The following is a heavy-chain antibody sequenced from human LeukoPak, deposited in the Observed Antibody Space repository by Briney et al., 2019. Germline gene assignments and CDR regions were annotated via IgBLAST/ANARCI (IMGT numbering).Heavy chain of an antibody. D-gene: IGHD4-11*01. CDR2: IKQDGTEK. J-gene: IGHJ4*02. V-gene: IGHV3-7*03. Sequence: GGSLRLSCAASGFTFSSHWMSWFRQAPGKGLEWVASIKQDGTEKHYVDSVKGRFTISKDNAKNSLYLQMNSLRAEDTAVYYCAREDHSNYEFWGQGTLVTVSS. CDR1: GFTFSSHW. CDR3: AREDHSNYEF.